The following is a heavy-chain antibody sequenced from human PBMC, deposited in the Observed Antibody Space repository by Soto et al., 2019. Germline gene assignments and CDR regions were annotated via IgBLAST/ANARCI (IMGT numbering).Heavy chain of an antibody. CDR3: ARSLRGENSSSYYYYYYGMDV. D-gene: IGHD6-6*01. Sequence: SATLSLTCTVSGGSISSSSYYCGWIRQPPGKGLEWIGSIYYSVSTYYNPSLKSRVTISVDTSKNQFSLKLSSVTAADTAVYYCARSLRGENSSSYYYYYYGMDVWGQGTTVT. CDR1: GGSISSSSYY. CDR2: IYYSVST. J-gene: IGHJ6*02. V-gene: IGHV4-39*01.